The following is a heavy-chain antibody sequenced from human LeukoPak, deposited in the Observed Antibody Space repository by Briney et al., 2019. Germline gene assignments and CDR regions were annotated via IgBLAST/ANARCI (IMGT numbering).Heavy chain of an antibody. CDR3: AKSGGSIPLRGVDY. D-gene: IGHD3-10*01. CDR1: GFTFGDYA. CDR2: ISWNSAII. V-gene: IGHV3-9*01. J-gene: IGHJ4*02. Sequence: GGSLRLSRAASGFTFGDYAMHWVRQAPGKGLEWVSGISWNSAIIDYADSVKGRFTISRDNAKNSLYLQMNSLRAEDTALYYCAKSGGSIPLRGVDYWGQGTLVTVSS.